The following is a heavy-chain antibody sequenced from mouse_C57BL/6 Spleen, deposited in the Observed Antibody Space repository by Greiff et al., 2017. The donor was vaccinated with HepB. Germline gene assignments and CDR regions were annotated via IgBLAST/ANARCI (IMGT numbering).Heavy chain of an antibody. CDR1: GFTFSSYG. D-gene: IGHD2-4*01. V-gene: IGHV5-6*02. CDR3: AIRGDYDGFDY. Sequence: DVMLVESGGDLVKPGGSLKLSCAASGFTFSSYGMSWVRQTPDKRLEWVATISSGGSYTYYPDSVKGRFTISRDNAKNTLYLQMSSLKSEDTAMYYCAIRGDYDGFDYWGQGTTLTVSS. J-gene: IGHJ2*01. CDR2: ISSGGSYT.